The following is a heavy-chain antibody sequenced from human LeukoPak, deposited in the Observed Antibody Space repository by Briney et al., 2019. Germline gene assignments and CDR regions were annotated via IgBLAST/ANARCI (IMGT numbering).Heavy chain of an antibody. D-gene: IGHD3-22*01. CDR3: ARDHFGDRSDYYYYGMDV. V-gene: IGHV3-30*04. CDR2: ISRDGSNK. CDR1: GFTFSSYA. Sequence: GGSLILSCAASGFTFSSYAMHWVRQAPGKGLEWLAVISRDGSNKYYADSVKGRFTISRDNSKNSLYLQMNSLRAEDTAVYYCARDHFGDRSDYYYYGMDVWGQGTTVTVSS. J-gene: IGHJ6*02.